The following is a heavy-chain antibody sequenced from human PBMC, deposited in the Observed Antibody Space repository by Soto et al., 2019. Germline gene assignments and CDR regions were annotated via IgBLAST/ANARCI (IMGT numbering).Heavy chain of an antibody. CDR2: ISYDGSNK. CDR1: GFTFSSYG. D-gene: IGHD3-10*01. V-gene: IGHV3-30*18. CDR3: AKWATLWFGESTYYFDY. J-gene: IGHJ4*02. Sequence: GGSLRLSCAASGFTFSSYGMHWVRQAPGNGLEWVAVISYDGSNKYYADSVKGRFTISRDNSKNTLYLQMNSLRAEDTAVYYCAKWATLWFGESTYYFDYWGQGTLVTVSS.